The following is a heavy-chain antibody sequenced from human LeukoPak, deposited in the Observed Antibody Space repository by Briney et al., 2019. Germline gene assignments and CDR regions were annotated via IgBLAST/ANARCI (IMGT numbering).Heavy chain of an antibody. D-gene: IGHD2-2*01. V-gene: IGHV3-30*02. J-gene: IGHJ4*02. CDR2: IRYDGSNK. CDR1: GFTFSSYG. CDR3: ANTVVPAANTDY. Sequence: GGSLRLSCAASGFTFSSYGMHWVRQAPGKGLEWVAFIRYDGSNKYYADSAKGRFTISRDNSKNTLYLQMNSLRAEDTAVYYCANTVVPAANTDYWGQGTLVTVSS.